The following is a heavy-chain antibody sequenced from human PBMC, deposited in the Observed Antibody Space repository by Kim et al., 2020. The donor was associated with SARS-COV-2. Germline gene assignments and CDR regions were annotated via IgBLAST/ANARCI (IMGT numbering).Heavy chain of an antibody. J-gene: IGHJ4*02. V-gene: IGHV1-18*01. Sequence: NYAQKLQGRVTMTTDTSTSTAYMELRSLRSDDTAVYYCARSRGSSWYFDDWGQGTLVTVSS. CDR3: ARSRGSSWYFDD. D-gene: IGHD6-13*01.